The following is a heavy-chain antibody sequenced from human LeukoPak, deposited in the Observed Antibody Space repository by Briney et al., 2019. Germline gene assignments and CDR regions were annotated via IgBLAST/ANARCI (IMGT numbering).Heavy chain of an antibody. CDR2: IWYDGSNK. J-gene: IGHJ5*02. CDR1: GFTFSSNG. D-gene: IGHD6-6*01. CDR3: AKDRIAVRPGWFDP. V-gene: IGHV3-33*06. Sequence: LAYAVSGFTFSSNGKNWSRQAPCKGLDLEAGIWYDGSNKYYADSVKGRFTISRDNSKNTLFLQMNSLRAEDTAVYYCAKDRIAVRPGWFDPWGQGNLVTVSS.